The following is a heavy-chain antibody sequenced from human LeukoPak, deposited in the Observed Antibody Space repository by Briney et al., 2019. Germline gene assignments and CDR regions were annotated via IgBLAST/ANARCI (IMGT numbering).Heavy chain of an antibody. Sequence: PGGSERLFCSASGFTFSRYVMHWVSQAPGKGLEYVSGISSSGGTIYYADSVKGRFSISRDNSKNTLDLQMSSLRVEDTAVYYCVKDLTATTSAWGQGTLVIVSS. D-gene: IGHD1-7*01. V-gene: IGHV3-64D*09. CDR3: VKDLTATTSA. J-gene: IGHJ4*02. CDR1: GFTFSRYV. CDR2: ISSSGGTI.